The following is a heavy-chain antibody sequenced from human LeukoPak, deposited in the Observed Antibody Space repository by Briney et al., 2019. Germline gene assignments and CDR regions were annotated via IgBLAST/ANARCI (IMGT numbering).Heavy chain of an antibody. J-gene: IGHJ4*02. CDR1: GGAFSGYH. Sequence: SETLSLTCAVYGGAFSGYHWSWIRQPPGKGLEWIGEINHSGSTNYNPSLKSRVTISVDTSKNQFSLKLSSVTAADTAVYYCARISELMTTVTYFDYWGQGTLVTVSS. D-gene: IGHD4-17*01. CDR3: ARISELMTTVTYFDY. CDR2: INHSGST. V-gene: IGHV4-34*01.